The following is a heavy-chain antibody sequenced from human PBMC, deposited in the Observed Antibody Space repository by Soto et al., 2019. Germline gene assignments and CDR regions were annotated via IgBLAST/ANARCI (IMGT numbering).Heavy chain of an antibody. V-gene: IGHV4-30-2*01. CDR3: ARTYCFSTSPNWFDP. D-gene: IGHD2-2*01. CDR2: IYHTGST. CDR1: GDSINSNSFS. J-gene: IGHJ5*02. Sequence: TLSLTCTLSGDSINSNSFSWLWIRLPIGKGLEWIGDIYHTGSTYYNPSLKSRVTRSVDRSKNQFSLKLSSVTAADTAIYYCARTYCFSTSPNWFDPWGQGTLVTVSS.